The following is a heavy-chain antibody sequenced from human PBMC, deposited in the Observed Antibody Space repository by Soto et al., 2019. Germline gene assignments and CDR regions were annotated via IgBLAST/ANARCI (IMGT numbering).Heavy chain of an antibody. CDR1: GYTFTNYY. Sequence: QVQLVQSGAEVKKPGASVTISCRASGYTFTNYYIHWVRQAPGQGLEWMGIISASGGTTSYGQEFQGRVTMTRDTSTSTVYMELSSLRSVDTALYYCARDWLPSGLVGMDVWGQGTTVTVSS. CDR2: ISASGGTT. V-gene: IGHV1-46*01. J-gene: IGHJ6*02. D-gene: IGHD1-26*01. CDR3: ARDWLPSGLVGMDV.